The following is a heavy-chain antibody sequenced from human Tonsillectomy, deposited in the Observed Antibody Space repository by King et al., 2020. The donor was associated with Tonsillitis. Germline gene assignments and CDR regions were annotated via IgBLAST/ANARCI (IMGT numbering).Heavy chain of an antibody. CDR1: GFIVSSNY. D-gene: IGHD3-3*01. CDR3: ARMRSGYSPDAFDF. J-gene: IGHJ3*01. Sequence: QLVESGGGLVQPGGALRLSCAASGFIVSSNYMSWVRQATGKGLEWVSIIFMGGSTYYADSVKGRFTNSRHNSKNTLHLQMNRLRAEDTAVYYCARMRSGYSPDAFDFWGQGKMVTVSS. CDR2: IFMGGST. V-gene: IGHV3-66*01.